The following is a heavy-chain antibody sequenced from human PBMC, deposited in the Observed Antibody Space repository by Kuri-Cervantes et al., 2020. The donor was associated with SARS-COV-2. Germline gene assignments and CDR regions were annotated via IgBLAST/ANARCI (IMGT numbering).Heavy chain of an antibody. V-gene: IGHV1-8*02. CDR1: GYTFTSYD. Sequence: ASVKVSCKASGYTFTSYDINWVRQATGQGLEWMGWMNPNSGNTGYAQKFQGRVTMTTDTSTSTAYMELRSLRSDDTAVYYCASRVREDYGEDYWGQGTLVTVSS. CDR3: ASRVREDYGEDY. J-gene: IGHJ4*02. CDR2: MNPNSGNT. D-gene: IGHD4-17*01.